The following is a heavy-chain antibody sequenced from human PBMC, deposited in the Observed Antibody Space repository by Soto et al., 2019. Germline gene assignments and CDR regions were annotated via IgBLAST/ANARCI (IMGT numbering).Heavy chain of an antibody. CDR2: IIGSGGST. V-gene: IGHV3-23*01. Sequence: EVQLLESGGGLVQPGGSLRLSCAASGFTFSNYAMTWVRQAPGKGLEWVSAIIGSGGSTYYADSVKGRFTISRDNSKNTLYLQRNSLSAEDTAVYYCAKDQGSSWYEIDYWGRGTLVTVSS. CDR1: GFTFSNYA. D-gene: IGHD6-13*01. CDR3: AKDQGSSWYEIDY. J-gene: IGHJ4*02.